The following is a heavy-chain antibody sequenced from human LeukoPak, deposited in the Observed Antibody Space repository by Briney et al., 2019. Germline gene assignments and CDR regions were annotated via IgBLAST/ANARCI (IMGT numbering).Heavy chain of an antibody. Sequence: GSLRLSCAASGFTFSSHSMNWVRQAPGKGLEWVSYISSSSSTIYYADSVKGRFTISRDNAKNSLYLQMNSLRAEDTAVYYCAGSPVDTAMVRGRSWGQGTLVTVSS. J-gene: IGHJ4*02. D-gene: IGHD5-18*01. CDR1: GFTFSSHS. CDR2: ISSSSSTI. V-gene: IGHV3-48*01. CDR3: AGSPVDTAMVRGRS.